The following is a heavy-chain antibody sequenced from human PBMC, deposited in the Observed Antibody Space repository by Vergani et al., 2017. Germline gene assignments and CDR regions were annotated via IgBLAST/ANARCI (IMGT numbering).Heavy chain of an antibody. J-gene: IGHJ4*02. D-gene: IGHD4-23*01. CDR2: VNSDGDVT. V-gene: IGHV3-74*01. Sequence: EVQLVDSGGDLVQPGGSLRLSCAASGFTFRAYWMHWVRQTPGKGLVWVAHVNSDGDVTAYAASVKGRFTISRDNSMNTVFLEMKSLKVEDTAVYYCARGGYGANTASDSWGPGTLVTVSS. CDR1: GFTFRAYW. CDR3: ARGGYGANTASDS.